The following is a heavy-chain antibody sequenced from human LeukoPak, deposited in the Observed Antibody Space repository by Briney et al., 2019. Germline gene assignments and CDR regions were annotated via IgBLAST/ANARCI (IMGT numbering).Heavy chain of an antibody. CDR2: IIPIFGTA. V-gene: IGHV1-69*13. J-gene: IGHJ5*02. D-gene: IGHD2-15*01. CDR1: GGTFSSYA. Sequence: SVKVSCKASGGTFSSYAISWVRQAPGQGLEWMGGIIPIFGTANYAQKLQGRVTITADESTSTAHMELSSLRSEDTAVYYCARDRGCSGGSCYSGWFDPWGQGTLVTVSS. CDR3: ARDRGCSGGSCYSGWFDP.